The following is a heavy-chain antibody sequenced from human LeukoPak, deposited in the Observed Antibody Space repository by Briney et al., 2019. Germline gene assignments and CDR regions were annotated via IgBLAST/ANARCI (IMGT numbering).Heavy chain of an antibody. CDR2: ISYDDINK. CDR3: ARDRLTWSYGDPDY. J-gene: IGHJ4*02. CDR1: GFTFSSYA. D-gene: IGHD4-17*01. V-gene: IGHV3-30-3*01. Sequence: PGGSLRLSCAASGFTFSSYALYWVRQAPGKGLEWVAVISYDDINKFYADSVKGRFTISRDNSKNTLYLHMNSLRPEDTAVYYCARDRLTWSYGDPDYWGQGTLVTVSS.